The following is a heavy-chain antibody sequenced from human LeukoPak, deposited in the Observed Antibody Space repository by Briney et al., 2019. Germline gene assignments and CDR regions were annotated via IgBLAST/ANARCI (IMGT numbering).Heavy chain of an antibody. CDR2: INHSGST. Sequence: SETLSLTCAVYGGSFSGYYWSWIRQPPGKGLEWIGEINHSGSTNYNPSLKSRVTISVDTSKNQFSLKLSSVTAADTAVYYCARGRRGDYWGQGTLVTVSP. V-gene: IGHV4-34*01. CDR3: ARGRRGDY. J-gene: IGHJ4*02. CDR1: GGSFSGYY.